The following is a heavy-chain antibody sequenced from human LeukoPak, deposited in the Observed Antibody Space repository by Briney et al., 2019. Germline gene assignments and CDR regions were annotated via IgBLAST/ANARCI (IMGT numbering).Heavy chain of an antibody. V-gene: IGHV3-66*01. Sequence: GGSLRLSCAASGFTVSRNYMSWVRQAPGKGLEWVSVIYSGGSTYYADSVKGRFTISRDNSKNTLYLQMNSLRAEDTAVYYCARVPPAGDSTLPVWFDPWGQGTLVTVSS. CDR2: IYSGGST. J-gene: IGHJ5*02. D-gene: IGHD2-21*02. CDR1: GFTVSRNY. CDR3: ARVPPAGDSTLPVWFDP.